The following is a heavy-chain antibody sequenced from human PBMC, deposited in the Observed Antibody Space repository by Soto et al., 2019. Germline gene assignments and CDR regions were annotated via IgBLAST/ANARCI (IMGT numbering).Heavy chain of an antibody. V-gene: IGHV3-21*01. CDR1: GFTFSSYS. J-gene: IGHJ6*02. CDR3: ARDRGYYYDSSGYYYDYYYYYGMDV. D-gene: IGHD3-22*01. Sequence: EVQLVESGGGLVKPGGSLRPSCAASGFTFSSYSMNWVRQAPGKGLEWVSSISSSSSYIYYADSVKGRFTISRDNAKNSLYLQMNSLRAEDTAVYYCARDRGYYYDSSGYYYDYYYYYGMDVWGQGTTVTVSS. CDR2: ISSSSSYI.